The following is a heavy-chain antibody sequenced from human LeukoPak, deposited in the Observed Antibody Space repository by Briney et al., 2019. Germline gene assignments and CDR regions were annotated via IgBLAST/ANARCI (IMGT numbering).Heavy chain of an antibody. CDR3: VRDAGDDYDYYYGVDV. Sequence: SETLSLTCAVSGGSISSYYWSWIRQPPGKGLEWIGYIYYRGSTNYNPSLKSRVTISLDTSKNQFSLKLDSVTAADTAVYYCVRDAGDDYDYYYGVDVWGKGTTVTVSS. CDR2: IYYRGST. CDR1: GGSISSYY. V-gene: IGHV4-59*01. D-gene: IGHD3-10*01. J-gene: IGHJ6*04.